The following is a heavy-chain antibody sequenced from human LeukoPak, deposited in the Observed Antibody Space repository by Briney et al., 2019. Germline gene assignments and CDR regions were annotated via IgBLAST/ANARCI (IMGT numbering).Heavy chain of an antibody. Sequence: GGSLRLSCAASGFPFSSYAMSWVRQAPGKGLEWVSAISHSGGTTYYADSVKGRFTISRDNSKNTLYLQMHSLRAEDTAVYYCAKSGGSYGFSGYWGQGTLVTVSS. J-gene: IGHJ4*02. D-gene: IGHD1-26*01. V-gene: IGHV3-23*01. CDR1: GFPFSSYA. CDR3: AKSGGSYGFSGY. CDR2: ISHSGGTT.